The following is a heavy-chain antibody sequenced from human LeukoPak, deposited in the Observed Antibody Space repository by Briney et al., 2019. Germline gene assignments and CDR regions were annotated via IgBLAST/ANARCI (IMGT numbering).Heavy chain of an antibody. CDR3: ARDSDRLPIAAAADY. J-gene: IGHJ4*02. V-gene: IGHV1-3*01. CDR2: INAGNGNT. D-gene: IGHD6-13*01. Sequence: ASVKVSCKASGYTFTSYAMQWVRQAPGQRLEWMGWINAGNGNTKYSQKFQGRVTITRDTSASTAYMELSSLRSEDTAVYYCARDSDRLPIAAAADYWGQGTLVTVSS. CDR1: GYTFTSYA.